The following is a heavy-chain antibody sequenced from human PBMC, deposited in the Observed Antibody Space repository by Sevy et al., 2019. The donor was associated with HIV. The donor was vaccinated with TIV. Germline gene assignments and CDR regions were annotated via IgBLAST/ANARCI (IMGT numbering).Heavy chain of an antibody. CDR2: ISAFNGDR. Sequence: ASVKVSCKASGYTFTTYRISWVRQAPGQGLEWMGWISAFNGDRDYAQKFQGRLTMTTDTSTSTAYMELRSLRSDDTAVYYCARAVCTGGSCYSLAYWGQGTLVTVSS. V-gene: IGHV1-18*01. CDR3: ARAVCTGGSCYSLAY. D-gene: IGHD2-15*01. CDR1: GYTFTTYR. J-gene: IGHJ4*02.